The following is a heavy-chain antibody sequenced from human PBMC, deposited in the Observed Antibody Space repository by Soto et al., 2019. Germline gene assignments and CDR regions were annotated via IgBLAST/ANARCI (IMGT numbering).Heavy chain of an antibody. D-gene: IGHD2-15*01. Sequence: PGGSLRLSCAASGFTFNSYGMHWVRQAPGKGLEWVVVISFDGKNTYYADSVKGRFTISRDNSKNTLYLQMNSLRAEDTAVYYCARDQPEIGYCSGGSCYYFDYWGQGTLVTVSS. CDR3: ARDQPEIGYCSGGSCYYFDY. CDR2: ISFDGKNT. J-gene: IGHJ4*02. CDR1: GFTFNSYG. V-gene: IGHV3-30*03.